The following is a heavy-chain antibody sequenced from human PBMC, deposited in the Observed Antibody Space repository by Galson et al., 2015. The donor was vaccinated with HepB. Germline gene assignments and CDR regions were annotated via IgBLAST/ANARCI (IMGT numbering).Heavy chain of an antibody. CDR1: GFNFNNFH. D-gene: IGHD3-10*01. CDR2: LNQDGSEK. Sequence: SLRLSCAVSGFNFNNFHMTWIRRVPGKGLEWVATLNQDGSEKYYLDSVKGRFTISKDKSKKSIHLEMNSLRVDDTAVYYCARWGYKRSGYGSGSVPAYNYFDPWGQGTLVTVSS. J-gene: IGHJ5*02. CDR3: ARWGYKRSGYGSGSVPAYNYFDP. V-gene: IGHV3-7*03.